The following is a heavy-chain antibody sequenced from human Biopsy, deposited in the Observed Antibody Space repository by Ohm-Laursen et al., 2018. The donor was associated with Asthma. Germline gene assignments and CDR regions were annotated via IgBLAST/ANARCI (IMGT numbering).Heavy chain of an antibody. V-gene: IGHV3-53*01. CDR2: IYSGGTS. J-gene: IGHJ4*02. Sequence: SLRLSCAASGFAVSRDYMFWVRQAPGKGLEWVSVIYSGGTSHTADSVRGRFTISRDYSKNTLYLQMHSLRAEDTAVYYCARGTIVAGIDYWGRGTLVTVSS. CDR3: ARGTIVAGIDY. CDR1: GFAVSRDY. D-gene: IGHD5-12*01.